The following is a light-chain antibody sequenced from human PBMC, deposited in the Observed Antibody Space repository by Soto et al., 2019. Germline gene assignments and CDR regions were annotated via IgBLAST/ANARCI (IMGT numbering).Light chain of an antibody. CDR1: QSVSSN. J-gene: IGKJ1*01. Sequence: EIVMTQSPATLSVSPGERATLSCRASQSVSSNLAWYQQQPGQAPRLLIYGAYTRATGIPARFSGSGSGTEVTLTISSLQSEDFAVYYCQHYKNWPRTFGQGTKVEIK. V-gene: IGKV3-15*01. CDR3: QHYKNWPRT. CDR2: GAY.